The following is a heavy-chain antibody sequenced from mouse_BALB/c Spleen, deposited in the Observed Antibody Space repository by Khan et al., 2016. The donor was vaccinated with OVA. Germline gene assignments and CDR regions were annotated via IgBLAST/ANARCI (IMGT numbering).Heavy chain of an antibody. D-gene: IGHD2-3*01. CDR3: ARDGSRYNYAMDY. CDR2: ISSSGST. CDR1: GYSVTSDYA. V-gene: IGHV3-2*02. J-gene: IGHJ4*01. Sequence: EVKLLESGPGLVKPSQSLSLTCTVTGYSVTSDYAWNWIRQFPGNKLEWMGYISSSGSTKYNPALKSRISITRDTSKNQFFLRLNSVTTEDTATYYCARDGSRYNYAMDYWGQGTSVTVSS.